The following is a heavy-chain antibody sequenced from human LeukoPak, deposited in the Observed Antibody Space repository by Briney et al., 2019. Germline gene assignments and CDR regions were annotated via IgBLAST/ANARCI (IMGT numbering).Heavy chain of an antibody. J-gene: IGHJ4*02. V-gene: IGHV4-34*01. CDR2: INHSGST. CDR1: GGSFSGYY. CDR3: ARRPGAAGYYYDSSGYSNPLDY. Sequence: SETLSLTCAVYGGSFSGYYWSWIRQPPGKGLEWIGEINHSGSTNYNPSLKSRVTISVDTSKNQFSLKLSSVTAADTAVYYCARRPGAAGYYYDSSGYSNPLDYLGQGTLVTVSS. D-gene: IGHD3-22*01.